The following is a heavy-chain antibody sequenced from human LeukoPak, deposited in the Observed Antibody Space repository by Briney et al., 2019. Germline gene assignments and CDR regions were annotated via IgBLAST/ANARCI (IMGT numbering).Heavy chain of an antibody. J-gene: IGHJ5*02. V-gene: IGHV1-2*02. CDR2: INPNSGGT. CDR3: ARDWGITMIHNWFDP. CDR1: GYTFTGYY. D-gene: IGHD3-22*01. Sequence: GASVKVSCKASGYTFTGYYMHWVRQAPGQGLEWMGWINPNSGGTNYAQKFQGRVTMTRDTSISTAYMELSRLRSDDTAVYYCARDWGITMIHNWFDPWGQGTLVTVSS.